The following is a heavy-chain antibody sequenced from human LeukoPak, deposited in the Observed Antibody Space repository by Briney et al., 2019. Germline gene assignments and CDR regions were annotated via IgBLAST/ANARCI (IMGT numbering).Heavy chain of an antibody. Sequence: PSETLSLTCTVSGGSISSSSYYWGWIRQPPGKGLEWIGSIYYSGSTYYNPSLKSRVTISVDTSKNQFSLKLSSVTAADTAVYYCARGVAASDSSGWYRGSTEYFQHWGQGTLVTVSS. V-gene: IGHV4-39*07. CDR1: GGSISSSSYY. D-gene: IGHD6-19*01. CDR3: ARGVAASDSSGWYRGSTEYFQH. J-gene: IGHJ1*01. CDR2: IYYSGST.